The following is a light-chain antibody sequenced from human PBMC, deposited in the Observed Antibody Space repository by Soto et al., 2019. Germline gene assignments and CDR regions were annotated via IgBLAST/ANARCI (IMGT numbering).Light chain of an antibody. CDR2: QDN. CDR3: QASDSSTVV. V-gene: IGLV3-1*01. CDR1: NLGDKY. Sequence: SYELTQPPSVSVSPGQTASITCSGDNLGDKYACWYQRKPGQSPVLVIYQDNKRPSGIPERFSGSNSGNTATLTISGTQAVDEADYYCQASDSSTVVFGGGTKLTVL. J-gene: IGLJ2*01.